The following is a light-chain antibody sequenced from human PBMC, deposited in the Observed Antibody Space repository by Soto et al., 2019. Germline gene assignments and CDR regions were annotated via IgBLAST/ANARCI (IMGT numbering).Light chain of an antibody. CDR3: QQYNSYSFT. J-gene: IGKJ3*01. CDR1: QSISSW. Sequence: DIQMTQSPSTLSASVGDRVTITCRASQSISSWLAWYQQKPGKAPKLLIYDASSLESGVPSRFSGSASGTEFTLTISSLQPDDFATYYCQQYNSYSFTFGPGTKVDIK. CDR2: DAS. V-gene: IGKV1-5*01.